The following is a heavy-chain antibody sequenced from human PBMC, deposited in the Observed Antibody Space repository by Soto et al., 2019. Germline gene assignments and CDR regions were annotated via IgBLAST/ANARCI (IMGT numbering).Heavy chain of an antibody. CDR1: GDSICSYY. CDR3: ASQVNYYGSGSYKDNWFDP. J-gene: IGHJ5*02. D-gene: IGHD3-10*01. CDR2: IYYSGST. Sequence: PSETMSLTCTVSGDSICSYYWSWIRKPPGKGLEWIGYIYYSGSTNYNPSLKSRVTISVDTSKNQFSLKLSSVTAADTAVYYCASQVNYYGSGSYKDNWFDPWGQGTLVTVSS. V-gene: IGHV4-59*08.